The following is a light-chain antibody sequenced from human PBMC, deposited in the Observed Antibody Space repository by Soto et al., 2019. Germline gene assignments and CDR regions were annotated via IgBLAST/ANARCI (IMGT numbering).Light chain of an antibody. Sequence: QSALTQPASVSGSPGQSITISCTGTSSDVGGYNYVSWYQQHPGKAPKLMIYEVSNRLSGVSNRFSDSKSGNTASLTISGLQAEDEADYYCSSYTRSSTWVFGGGTKLTVL. J-gene: IGLJ3*02. CDR3: SSYTRSSTWV. CDR2: EVS. V-gene: IGLV2-14*01. CDR1: SSDVGGYNY.